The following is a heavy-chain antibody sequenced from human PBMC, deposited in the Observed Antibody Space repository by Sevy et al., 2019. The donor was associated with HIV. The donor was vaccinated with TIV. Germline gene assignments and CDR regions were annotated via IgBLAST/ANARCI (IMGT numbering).Heavy chain of an antibody. CDR1: GFTFSSYW. CDR3: ARERVSGTYYFDY. J-gene: IGHJ4*02. CDR2: MNRDGSRI. Sequence: GGSLRLSCAASGFTFSSYWMHWVRQAPGKGLVWVSRMNRDGSRINYADSVNGRFTISRDNAKNTLYLQMNSLRAEDTAVYYCARERVSGTYYFDYWGQGILVTVSS. D-gene: IGHD1-26*01. V-gene: IGHV3-74*01.